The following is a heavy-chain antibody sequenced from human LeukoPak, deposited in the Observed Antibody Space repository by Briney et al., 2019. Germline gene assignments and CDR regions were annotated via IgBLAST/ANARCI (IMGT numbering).Heavy chain of an antibody. CDR1: GFTVNSNY. Sequence: PGGSLRLPCAASGFTVNSNYMSWVPQAPGKGLEWVSVIYSGGSTYYPDSVKGRFTISRDNSKNTLYLQMNSLRAEDTAVYYCASSWYYFDYWGQGTLVTVSS. CDR2: IYSGGST. V-gene: IGHV3-66*01. D-gene: IGHD6-13*01. CDR3: ASSWYYFDY. J-gene: IGHJ4*02.